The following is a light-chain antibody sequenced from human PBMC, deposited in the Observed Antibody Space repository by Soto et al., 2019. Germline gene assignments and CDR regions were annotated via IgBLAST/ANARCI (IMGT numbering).Light chain of an antibody. Sequence: EVVMTQSPATLSVSPGEGATLSCRASQSVSSNLAWYQQKPGQAPRLLIYGASTRATGIPARFSGSGSGTEFTLTISSLQPDDFATYYCQHYNSYSEAFGQGTKVDI. CDR1: QSVSSN. V-gene: IGKV3-15*01. CDR2: GAS. CDR3: QHYNSYSEA. J-gene: IGKJ1*01.